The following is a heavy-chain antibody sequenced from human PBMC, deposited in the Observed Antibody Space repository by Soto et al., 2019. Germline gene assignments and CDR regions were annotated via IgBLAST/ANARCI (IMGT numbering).Heavy chain of an antibody. CDR3: AGNDYGDSHYYYGMDV. D-gene: IGHD4-17*01. J-gene: IGHJ6*02. CDR2: IDPSDSYT. V-gene: IGHV5-10-1*01. Sequence: GESLKISCKGSGYSFTSYWTSWVRQMPGKGLEWMGRIDPSDSYTNYSPSFQGHVTISADKSISTAYLQWSSLKASDTAMYYCAGNDYGDSHYYYGMDVWGQGTTVTVSS. CDR1: GYSFTSYW.